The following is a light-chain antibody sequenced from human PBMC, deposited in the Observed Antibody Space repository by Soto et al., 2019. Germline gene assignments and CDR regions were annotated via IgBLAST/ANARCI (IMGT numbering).Light chain of an antibody. CDR1: QTINNN. CDR2: SSS. V-gene: IGKV1-39*01. Sequence: DIEMIRSPSSLSASVGDRVTISCRTSQTINNNLNWYQQRPGKAPKLLIYSSSSLMSGVPPRFSGSGSETEFTLTISSLQPEDFATYFCQQTYITPITFGQGTRLDIK. CDR3: QQTYITPIT. J-gene: IGKJ5*01.